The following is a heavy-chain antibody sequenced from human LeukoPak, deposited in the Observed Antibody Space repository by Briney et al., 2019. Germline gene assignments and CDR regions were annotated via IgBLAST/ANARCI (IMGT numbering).Heavy chain of an antibody. CDR3: ARDDWATAHKFLDCSSTSCSTLDV. D-gene: IGHD2-2*02. J-gene: IGHJ6*04. V-gene: IGHV4-34*01. Sequence: SETLSLTCAVYGGSFSGYYWSWIRQPPGKGLEWIGEINHSGSTNYNPSLKSRVTISVDTSKNQFSLKLSSVTAADTAVYYCARDDWATAHKFLDCSSTSCSTLDVWGKGTTVTVSS. CDR2: INHSGST. CDR1: GGSFSGYY.